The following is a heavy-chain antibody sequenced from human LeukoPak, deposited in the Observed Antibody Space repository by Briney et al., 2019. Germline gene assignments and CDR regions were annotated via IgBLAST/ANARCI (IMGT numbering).Heavy chain of an antibody. CDR1: GYTFTGYY. Sequence: GASVKVSCKASGYTFTGYYMHWVRQAPGQGLEWMGWINPNSGGTNYAQKFQGRVTMTRDTSISTAYMELSRLRSDDTAVYYRATATTVTTEWFDPWGQGTLVTVSS. J-gene: IGHJ5*02. D-gene: IGHD4-17*01. CDR2: INPNSGGT. CDR3: ATATTVTTEWFDP. V-gene: IGHV1-2*02.